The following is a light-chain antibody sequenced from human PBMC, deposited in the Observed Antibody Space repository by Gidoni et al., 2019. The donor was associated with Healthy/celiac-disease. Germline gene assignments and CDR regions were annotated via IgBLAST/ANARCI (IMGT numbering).Light chain of an antibody. J-gene: IGKJ3*01. V-gene: IGKV1-39*01. Sequence: DIQMTQSPSSLSASVGDRVTITCRASQSISSYLNWYQQQPGKAPKLLIYAASSLQRGVPSRFSGSGSGTDFPLTISSLQPEDFATCYCQQSYSTPLTFGPGTKVDIK. CDR3: QQSYSTPLT. CDR1: QSISSY. CDR2: AAS.